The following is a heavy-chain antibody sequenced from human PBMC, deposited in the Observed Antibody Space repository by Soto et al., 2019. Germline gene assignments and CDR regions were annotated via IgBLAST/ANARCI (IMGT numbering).Heavy chain of an antibody. Sequence: SETLSLTCTFSVGSISSTIYYCGWIRQPPGKGLEWIGSIYYSGSTYYNTPLKSRVTISVDTSKNQFSLSLNSVTAADTAVYYCARPLTARIDAFEIWGQGTKVTV. CDR3: ARPLTARIDAFEI. CDR1: VGSISSTIYY. D-gene: IGHD6-6*01. V-gene: IGHV4-39*01. J-gene: IGHJ3*02. CDR2: IYYSGST.